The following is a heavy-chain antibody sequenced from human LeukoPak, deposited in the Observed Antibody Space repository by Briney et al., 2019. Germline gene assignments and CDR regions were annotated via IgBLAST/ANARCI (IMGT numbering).Heavy chain of an antibody. D-gene: IGHD6-19*01. J-gene: IGHJ6*04. CDR1: GFTFSSYS. CDR3: ARERGTSSERYYYYYYGMDV. CDR2: ISSSSSYI. Sequence: GGSLRLSCAASGFTFSSYSMNWVRQAPGKGLEWVSSISSSSSYIYYADSVKGRFTISRDNAKNSLYLQMNSLGAEDTAVYYCARERGTSSERYYYYYYGMDVWGKGTTVTVSS. V-gene: IGHV3-21*01.